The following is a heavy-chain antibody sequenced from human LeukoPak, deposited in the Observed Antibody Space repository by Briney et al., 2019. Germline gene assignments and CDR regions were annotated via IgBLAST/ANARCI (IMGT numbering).Heavy chain of an antibody. CDR1: GGSISSGDYY. Sequence: SETLSLTCTVSGGSISSGDYYWSWIRQSPGKGLEWIGYIYYSGTSYYNPSLKSRVSISLDTSKNQFSLKLSSVTAADTAVYYCARKGNYDSSGDAFDIWGQGTMVTVSS. V-gene: IGHV4-30-4*01. CDR2: IYYSGTS. CDR3: ARKGNYDSSGDAFDI. J-gene: IGHJ3*02. D-gene: IGHD3-22*01.